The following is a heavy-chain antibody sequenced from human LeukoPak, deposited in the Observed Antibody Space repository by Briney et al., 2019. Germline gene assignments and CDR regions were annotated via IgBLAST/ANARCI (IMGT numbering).Heavy chain of an antibody. J-gene: IGHJ5*02. CDR3: ARVLGTILYGWFDP. D-gene: IGHD2-8*01. CDR2: ISSSSSYI. CDR1: GFTFSSYS. Sequence: GGSLRLSCAASGFTFSSYSMIWVRQAPGKELEWVSSISSSSSYIYYADSVKGRFTISRDNAKNSLYLQMNSLRAEDTAVYYCARVLGTILYGWFDPWGQGTLVTVSS. V-gene: IGHV3-21*01.